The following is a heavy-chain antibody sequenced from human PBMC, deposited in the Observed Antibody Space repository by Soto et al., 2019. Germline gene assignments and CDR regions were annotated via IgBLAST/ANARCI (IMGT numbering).Heavy chain of an antibody. J-gene: IGHJ1*01. CDR1: GFTFSGST. CDR2: IRSKANDYAT. V-gene: IGHV3-73*02. Sequence: EVQLVQSGGGLVQPGGSLNISCAASGFTFSGSTVHWVRQASGDGLQWVGRIRSKANDYATTYIASVKGRFTISRDDSRNTAYLQMSDLKTEDTAVYYCTGGYCTGGTCYSGYFQHWGQGALVTVFS. D-gene: IGHD2-15*01. CDR3: TGGYCTGGTCYSGYFQH.